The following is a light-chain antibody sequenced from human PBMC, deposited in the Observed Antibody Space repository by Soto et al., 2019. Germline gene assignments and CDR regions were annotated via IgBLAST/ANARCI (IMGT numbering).Light chain of an antibody. CDR1: QSVSSSY. Sequence: ELVLTQSPGTLSLSPKERATLSCRASQSVSSSYLAWYQQKPGQAPRLLIYGASSRATGIPDRFSGSGSGTDFTLTISILEPEDFAVYYCQQYGSSPPITFGQGTRLEIK. J-gene: IGKJ5*01. CDR2: GAS. V-gene: IGKV3-20*01. CDR3: QQYGSSPPIT.